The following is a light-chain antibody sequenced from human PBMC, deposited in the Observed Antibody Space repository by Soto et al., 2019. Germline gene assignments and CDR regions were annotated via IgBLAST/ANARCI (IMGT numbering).Light chain of an antibody. V-gene: IGKV1-39*01. CDR1: QRITTY. Sequence: DIQMTQSPSSLSASVGDRVTITCRASQRITTYLNWYQHRPGKSPKVLISGASDLQSGVPSRFSGSGSGTEFTLTISSLQPEDSATYYCQHRYGTPLTFGGGTKVEIK. CDR3: QHRYGTPLT. J-gene: IGKJ4*01. CDR2: GAS.